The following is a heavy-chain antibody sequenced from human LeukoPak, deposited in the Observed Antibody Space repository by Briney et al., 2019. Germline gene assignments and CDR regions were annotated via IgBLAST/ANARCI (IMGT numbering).Heavy chain of an antibody. CDR1: GYTFNMYW. CDR2: VYPGDSDT. J-gene: IGHJ4*02. V-gene: IGHV5-51*01. Sequence: GESLKISCKGSGYTFNMYWIGWVRQMPGKGLEWMGIVYPGDSDTRYSPSFQGQVTISADKSIRTTYLQWSSLKASDTAMYYCACRYQSYYFDYWGQGTLVTVSS. CDR3: ACRYQSYYFDY. D-gene: IGHD2-2*01.